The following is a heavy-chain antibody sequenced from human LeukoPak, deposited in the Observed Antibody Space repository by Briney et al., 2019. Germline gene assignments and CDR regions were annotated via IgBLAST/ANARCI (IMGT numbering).Heavy chain of an antibody. CDR2: IYYSGST. Sequence: PSETLSLTCTVSGGSISSSSYYWGWIRQPPGKGLEWIGSIYYSGSTYYNPSLKSRVTISVDTSKNQFSLKLSSVTAADTAVYYCAIVARYCSGGSCYSVLDYWGQGTLVTVSS. J-gene: IGHJ4*02. CDR1: GGSISSSSYY. CDR3: AIVARYCSGGSCYSVLDY. D-gene: IGHD2-15*01. V-gene: IGHV4-39*07.